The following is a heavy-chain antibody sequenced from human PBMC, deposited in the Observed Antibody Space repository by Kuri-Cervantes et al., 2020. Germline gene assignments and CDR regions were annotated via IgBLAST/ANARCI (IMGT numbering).Heavy chain of an antibody. D-gene: IGHD3-10*01. CDR3: ARAPGGYYYGMDV. Sequence: AETLTLSCAASGFTFSSYAMHWVRQAPGKGLEWVAVISYDGSNKYYADSVKGRFTISRDNAKNSLYLQMNSLRAEDTAVYYCARAPGGYYYGMDVWGPGATVTVSS. CDR1: GFTFSSYA. V-gene: IGHV3-30-3*01. J-gene: IGHJ6*02. CDR2: ISYDGSNK.